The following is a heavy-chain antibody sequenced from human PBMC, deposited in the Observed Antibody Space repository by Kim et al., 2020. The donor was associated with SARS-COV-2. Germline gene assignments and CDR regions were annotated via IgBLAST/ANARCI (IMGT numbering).Heavy chain of an antibody. V-gene: IGHV3-48*03. CDR2: ISSSGSTI. Sequence: GGSLRLSCAASGFTFSSYEMNWVRQAPGKGLEWVSYISSSGSTIYYADSVQGRFTISRDNAKNSLYLQMNSLRAEDTAVYYCARGDYYDSSGYYYGGYGMDVWGQGTTVTVSS. CDR1: GFTFSSYE. CDR3: ARGDYYDSSGYYYGGYGMDV. D-gene: IGHD3-22*01. J-gene: IGHJ6*02.